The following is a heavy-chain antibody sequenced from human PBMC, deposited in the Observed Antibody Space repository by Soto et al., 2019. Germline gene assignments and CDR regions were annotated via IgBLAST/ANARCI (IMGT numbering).Heavy chain of an antibody. J-gene: IGHJ6*02. CDR3: AKNGQPPYYYYGLDV. V-gene: IGHV1-18*01. CDR1: GYTFTRYG. Sequence: QGHLVQSGAEVKKPGTSVKVSCKASGYTFTRYGISWVRQAPGQGLEWMGWISGYNGDTNYAQNLQGRVTMTIDTSTSTTYMELRSLTSDDTAVYYCAKNGQPPYYYYGLDVWGQXXT. CDR2: ISGYNGDT. D-gene: IGHD2-8*01.